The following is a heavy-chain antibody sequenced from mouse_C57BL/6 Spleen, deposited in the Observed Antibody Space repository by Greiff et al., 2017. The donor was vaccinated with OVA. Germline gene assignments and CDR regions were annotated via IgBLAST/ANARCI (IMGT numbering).Heavy chain of an antibody. CDR1: GYTFTDYN. Sequence: EVKLMESGPELVKPGASVKIPCKASGYTFTDYNMDWVKQSHGQSLEWIGDINPNNGGTIYNQKFKGKATLTVDKSSSTAYMELRSLTSEDTAVYYCASGLRGMDYWGQGTSVTVSS. J-gene: IGHJ4*01. V-gene: IGHV1-18*01. CDR3: ASGLRGMDY. CDR2: INPNNGGT.